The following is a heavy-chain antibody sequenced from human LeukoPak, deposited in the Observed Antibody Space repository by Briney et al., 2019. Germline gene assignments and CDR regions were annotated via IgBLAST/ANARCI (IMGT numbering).Heavy chain of an antibody. D-gene: IGHD3-3*01. CDR2: MNPNSGNT. CDR1: GYTFTSYD. Sequence: ASVKVSCKASGYTFTSYDINWVRQATGQGLEWMGWMNPNSGNTGYAQKFQGRVTIIRNTSISTACMELSSLRSEDTAVYYCALYYDFWSGYYDAFDIWGRGTMVTVSS. V-gene: IGHV1-8*03. J-gene: IGHJ3*02. CDR3: ALYYDFWSGYYDAFDI.